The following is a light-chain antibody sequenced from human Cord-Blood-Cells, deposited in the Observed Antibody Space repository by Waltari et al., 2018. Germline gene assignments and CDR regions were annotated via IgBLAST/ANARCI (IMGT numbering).Light chain of an antibody. CDR2: GAS. Sequence: EIVLTQSPGTLSLSPGERATLSCRASQSVSSSYLAWDQQKPGQAPRPLSYGASSRATGIPDRFSGRGSGTDFTLTISRLEPEDFAVYYCQQYGSSPYTFGQGTKLEIK. CDR3: QQYGSSPYT. J-gene: IGKJ2*01. CDR1: QSVSSSY. V-gene: IGKV3-20*01.